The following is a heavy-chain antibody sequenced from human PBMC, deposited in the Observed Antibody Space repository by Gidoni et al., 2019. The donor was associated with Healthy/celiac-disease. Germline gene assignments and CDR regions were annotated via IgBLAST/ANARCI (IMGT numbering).Heavy chain of an antibody. D-gene: IGHD2-2*01. CDR1: GFTFSSYE. V-gene: IGHV3-48*03. CDR2: ISSSGSTI. J-gene: IGHJ6*02. Sequence: EVQLVESGGGLVQPGGSLRLSCAASGFTFSSYEMNWVRQAPGKGLEWVSYISSSGSTIYYADSVKGRFTISRDNAKNSLYLQMNSLRAEDTAVYYCAREGSGRVPILEAYYYYGMDVWGQGTTVTVSS. CDR3: AREGSGRVPILEAYYYYGMDV.